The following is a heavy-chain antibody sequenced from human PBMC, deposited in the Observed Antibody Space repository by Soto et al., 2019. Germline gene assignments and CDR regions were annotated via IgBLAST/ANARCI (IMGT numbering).Heavy chain of an antibody. V-gene: IGHV1-2*02. CDR2: INPDSGAT. CDR1: GYTFTTYY. Sequence: ASVKVSCKASGYTFTTYYIHWVRQAPGQGLEWMAWINPDSGATYSAPKFQGRVTVTSDTSISTASMEMSRLRSDDTAVYYCARGHSTDCSNGVCSFFYNHEMDVWGQGTPITV. CDR3: ARGHSTDCSNGVCSFFYNHEMDV. D-gene: IGHD2-8*01. J-gene: IGHJ6*02.